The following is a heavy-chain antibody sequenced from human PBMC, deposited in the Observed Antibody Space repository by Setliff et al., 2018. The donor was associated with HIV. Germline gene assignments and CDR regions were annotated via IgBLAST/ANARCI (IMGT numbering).Heavy chain of an antibody. D-gene: IGHD5-12*01. J-gene: IGHJ3*02. CDR2: INPTGGST. Sequence: ASVKVSCKPPGYSFTNHYMHWVRQAPGQGLEWMGVINPTGGSTRNTQKFQGRVAMTRDTSTSTVYMELSSLRSEDTAVYYCASAGVWQRNALDIWGQGTMVTVSS. CDR1: GYSFTNHY. V-gene: IGHV1-46*01. CDR3: ASAGVWQRNALDI.